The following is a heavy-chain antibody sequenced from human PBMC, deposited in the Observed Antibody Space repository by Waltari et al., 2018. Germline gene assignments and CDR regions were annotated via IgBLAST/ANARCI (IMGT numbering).Heavy chain of an antibody. CDR2: IGTAGET. J-gene: IGHJ6*02. D-gene: IGHD2-15*01. Sequence: EVQLVESGGGLVQPGGSLRLSCVASGFTLIDFELTWFRQVPGKGLEWVSTIGTAGETSYPGSVKGRFTISREDAKNTFYLQMNSLGAGDTAVYYCARSRGGHSSVYYWYGLDVWGQGTTVTVSS. CDR1: GFTLIDFE. CDR3: ARSRGGHSSVYYWYGLDV. V-gene: IGHV3-13*01.